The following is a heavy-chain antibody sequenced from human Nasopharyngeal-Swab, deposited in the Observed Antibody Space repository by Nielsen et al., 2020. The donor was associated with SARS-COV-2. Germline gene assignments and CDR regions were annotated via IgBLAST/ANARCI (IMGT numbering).Heavy chain of an antibody. V-gene: IGHV4-30-4*01. CDR3: ARENLARFPEAFSAIDP. CDR1: GGSMSRGDYY. J-gene: IGHJ5*02. CDR2: IHDRGTT. D-gene: IGHD3-10*01. Sequence: SETLSLTCTVSGGSMSRGDYYWTWIRQPPGKGLEWMSYIHDRGTTYYNPSLKSRVTISLDMSKNQFSLQLTSVTAADTAVYYCARENLARFPEAFSAIDPWGQGTLVAVSS.